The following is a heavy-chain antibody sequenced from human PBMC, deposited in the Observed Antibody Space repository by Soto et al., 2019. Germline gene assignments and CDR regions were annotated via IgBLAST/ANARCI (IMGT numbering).Heavy chain of an antibody. CDR3: AHKGGRGAGMDV. CDR1: GFSFISSGVG. J-gene: IGHJ6*02. V-gene: IGHV2-5*02. Sequence: QITLKESGPTLVKPTQTLTLTCTFSGFSFISSGVGVGWIRQPPGRALEWLALIYWDEDKRYSPSLKGRLTIXNXISTNEVVLTMTNVDPEDTGTYYCAHKGGRGAGMDVWGQGTTVTVS. D-gene: IGHD2-15*01. CDR2: IYWDEDK.